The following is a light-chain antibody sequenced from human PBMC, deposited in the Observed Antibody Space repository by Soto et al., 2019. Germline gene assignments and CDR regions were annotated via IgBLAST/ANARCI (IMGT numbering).Light chain of an antibody. CDR2: DVS. CDR1: QSVSSSY. V-gene: IGKV3-20*01. Sequence: EIVLTQSPGTLSLSPGERATLSCRSSQSVSSSYLAWYQQKPGQAPRLLIYDVSSRATGIPDRFSGSGSGTDFTHTSSRLEHEDFAVYYCQQYGSSPTFGQWTKVEIK. CDR3: QQYGSSPT. J-gene: IGKJ1*01.